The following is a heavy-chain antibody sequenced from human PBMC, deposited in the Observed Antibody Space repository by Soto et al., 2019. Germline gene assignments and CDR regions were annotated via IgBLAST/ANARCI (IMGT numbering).Heavy chain of an antibody. J-gene: IGHJ6*02. Sequence: GESLKISCKGSGYSFTSYWISWVRQMPGKGLEWMGRIDPSDSYTNYSPSFQGHVTISADKSISTAYLQWSSLKASDTAMYYCASNIAAADWNYGMDVWGQGTTVTVSS. CDR1: GYSFTSYW. CDR3: ASNIAAADWNYGMDV. D-gene: IGHD6-13*01. CDR2: IDPSDSYT. V-gene: IGHV5-10-1*01.